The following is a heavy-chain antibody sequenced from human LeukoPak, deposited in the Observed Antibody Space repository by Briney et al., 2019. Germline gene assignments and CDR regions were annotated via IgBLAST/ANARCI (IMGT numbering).Heavy chain of an antibody. J-gene: IGHJ4*02. D-gene: IGHD3-22*01. CDR1: GFTLSSYW. CDR2: IKQDGSEK. CDR3: ARGLNYYGISGYLPTGY. V-gene: IGHV3-7*01. Sequence: PGGSLRLSCAASGFTLSSYWMSWVRQAPGKGLEWVAYIKQDGSEKYYVDSVKGRFSISRDNAQDSLYLQMNSLRAEDTAVYYCARGLNYYGISGYLPTGYWGQGTLVTVSS.